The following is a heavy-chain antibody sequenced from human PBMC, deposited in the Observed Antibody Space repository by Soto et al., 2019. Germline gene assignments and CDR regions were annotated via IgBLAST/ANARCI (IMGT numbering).Heavy chain of an antibody. Sequence: SETLSLTCAVYGGSFSGYYWSWIRQPPGKGLEWIGEINHSGSTNYNPSLKSRVTISVDTSKNQFSLKLSSVTAADTAVYYCARGNLGFFDGYYFDYWGQGTLVTVSS. D-gene: IGHD3-9*01. CDR2: INHSGST. V-gene: IGHV4-34*01. J-gene: IGHJ4*02. CDR3: ARGNLGFFDGYYFDY. CDR1: GGSFSGYY.